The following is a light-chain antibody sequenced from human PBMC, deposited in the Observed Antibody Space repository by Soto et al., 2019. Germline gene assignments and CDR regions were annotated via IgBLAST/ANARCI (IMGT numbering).Light chain of an antibody. CDR2: GAS. CDR3: QQYGSAVWS. V-gene: IGKV3-20*01. Sequence: EIGLTQSPGTLSFSPGERATLACRASQSVSSSYLDWYHQKPGQAPRLLTYGASSKATGIPDRFSGSGSGTDFTITIIRLEPGDLALYYCQQYGSAVWSFGQPTKVDIK. J-gene: IGKJ1*01. CDR1: QSVSSSY.